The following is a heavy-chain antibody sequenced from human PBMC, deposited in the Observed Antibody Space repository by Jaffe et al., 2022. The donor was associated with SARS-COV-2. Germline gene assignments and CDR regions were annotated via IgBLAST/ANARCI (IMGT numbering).Heavy chain of an antibody. CDR2: IYYTGNT. J-gene: IGHJ3*02. Sequence: QVQLQESGPGLVKPSQILSLTCTVSGGSISSADHYWSWIRQHPGKGLEWIGYIYYTGNTYYNPSLKSRVTISVDTSKNQFSLNLNSVTAADTAVYYCARGDDSFDIWGQGTTVTVSS. V-gene: IGHV4-31*03. CDR1: GGSISSADHY. CDR3: ARGDDSFDI.